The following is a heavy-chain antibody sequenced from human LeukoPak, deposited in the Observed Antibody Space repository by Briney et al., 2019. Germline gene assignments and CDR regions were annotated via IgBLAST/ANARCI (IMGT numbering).Heavy chain of an antibody. CDR3: VRDRCSSTSCHDSPNWFDP. CDR2: IYSGGST. CDR1: GFTVSTNY. V-gene: IGHV3-66*01. J-gene: IGHJ5*02. D-gene: IGHD2-2*01. Sequence: GGSLRLSCAASGFTVSTNYMNWVRQAPGKGLEWVSVIYSGGSTYYADSVKGRFTISRDNAKNSLYLQMNSLRAEDTALYYCVRDRCSSTSCHDSPNWFDPWGQGTLVTVSS.